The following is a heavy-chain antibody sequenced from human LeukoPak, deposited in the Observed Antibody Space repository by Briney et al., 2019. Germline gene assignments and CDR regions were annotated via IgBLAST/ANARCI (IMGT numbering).Heavy chain of an antibody. V-gene: IGHV3-7*03. CDR3: ARETMVRGVLTGYYFDY. CDR2: VKRDGSKE. CDR1: RFTFSSHW. D-gene: IGHD3-10*01. Sequence: GGSLRLSCAASRFTFSSHWLNWVRQAPGRGLEWVASVKRDGSKEYYVDSVKGRFTISRDNAKNSLTLQMNSLTAEDTAVYYCARETMVRGVLTGYYFDYWGQGTLVTVSS. J-gene: IGHJ4*02.